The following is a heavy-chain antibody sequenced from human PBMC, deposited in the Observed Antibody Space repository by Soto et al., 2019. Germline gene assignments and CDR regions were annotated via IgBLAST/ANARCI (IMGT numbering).Heavy chain of an antibody. D-gene: IGHD3-22*01. V-gene: IGHV3-13*04. Sequence: EVQLVDSGGGLVQPGGSLRLSCSASGFTFSSYDMHWVRQGPGKGLEWVSAIGTAGDTNYAGSVKGRFTISRENANNSLYLQMNSLRAGDTAIYFCARAIGPTLFDYWGQGTLVTVSS. CDR1: GFTFSSYD. CDR2: IGTAGDT. J-gene: IGHJ4*02. CDR3: ARAIGPTLFDY.